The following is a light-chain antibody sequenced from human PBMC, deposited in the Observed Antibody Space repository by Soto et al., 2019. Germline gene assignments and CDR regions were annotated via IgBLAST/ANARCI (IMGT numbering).Light chain of an antibody. V-gene: IGKV1-27*01. Sequence: DIQMTQSPSSLSASVGDRVTITCRSSQGIGNDLAWYQQKPGTVPKPLIYSAYTLQARVPSRFSGSGSGTDFTLAISSLPPEYVAAYYCQKYNNVPASVGQGTRLEI. CDR1: QGIGND. J-gene: IGKJ5*01. CDR2: SAY. CDR3: QKYNNVPAS.